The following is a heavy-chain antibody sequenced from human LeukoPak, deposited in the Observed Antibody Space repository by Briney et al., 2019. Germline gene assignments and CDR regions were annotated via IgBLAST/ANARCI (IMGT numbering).Heavy chain of an antibody. CDR2: ISSSSSYI. CDR3: ARDGVRDGLYFDR. CDR1: GFTFSSYS. V-gene: IGHV3-21*01. Sequence: TTGGSLRLSCAASGFTFSSYSMNWVRQAPGKGLEWVSSISSSSSYIYYADSVKGRFTISRDNAKNSLYLQMNSLRDEDTAVYSCARDGVRDGLYFDRWGQGTLVTVSS. J-gene: IGHJ4*02. D-gene: IGHD5-24*01.